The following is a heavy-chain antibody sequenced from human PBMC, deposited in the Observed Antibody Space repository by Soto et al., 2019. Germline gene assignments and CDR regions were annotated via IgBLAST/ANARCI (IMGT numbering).Heavy chain of an antibody. V-gene: IGHV3-30*18. J-gene: IGHJ4*02. D-gene: IGHD6-19*01. CDR3: AKSPPAVAGYFDY. CDR2: TSFDGSSG. Sequence: QVQLVESGGGVVQPGRSLRLSCAASGFTFSSSGMHWVRQAPGKGLEWVAVTSFDGSSGYYADSVRGRFTIFRDNSNNTLYLQMNSLRAEETAVYYCAKSPPAVAGYFDYWGQGTLVTVSS. CDR1: GFTFSSSG.